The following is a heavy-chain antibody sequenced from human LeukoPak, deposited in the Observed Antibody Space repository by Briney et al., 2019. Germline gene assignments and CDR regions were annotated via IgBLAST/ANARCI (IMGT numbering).Heavy chain of an antibody. D-gene: IGHD3-22*01. CDR2: IIPIFGTA. J-gene: IGHJ3*02. Sequence: GSSVKVSCKASGGTFSSYAISWVRQAPGQGLEWMGGIIPIFGTANYAQKFQGRVTVTRNTSISTAYMELSSLRSEDTAVYYCASSILVGASSGYSLDAFDIWGQGTMVTVSS. CDR1: GGTFSSYA. CDR3: ASSILVGASSGYSLDAFDI. V-gene: IGHV1-69*05.